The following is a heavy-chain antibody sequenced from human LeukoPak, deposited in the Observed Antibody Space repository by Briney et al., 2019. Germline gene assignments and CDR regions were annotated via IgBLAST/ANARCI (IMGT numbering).Heavy chain of an antibody. Sequence: RGSLRLSCAASGFTVSSNYMSWVRQAPGKGLEWVSVIYSGGSTYYADSVKGRFTISRDNSKNTLYLQMNSLRAEDTAVYYCARSGSYYKDYYYGMDVWGQGTTVTVSS. CDR3: ARSGSYYKDYYYGMDV. V-gene: IGHV3-66*01. CDR1: GFTVSSNY. CDR2: IYSGGST. J-gene: IGHJ6*02. D-gene: IGHD3-10*01.